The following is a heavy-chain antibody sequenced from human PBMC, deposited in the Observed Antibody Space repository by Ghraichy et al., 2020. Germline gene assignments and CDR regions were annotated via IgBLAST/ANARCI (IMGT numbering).Heavy chain of an antibody. D-gene: IGHD3-9*01. Sequence: GGSLRLSCAASGFTFSSYWMSWVRQAPGKGLEWVANIKQDGSEKYYVDSVKGRFTISRDNAKNSLYLQMNSLRAEDTAVYYCARAHLYDILTGDYYYGMDVWGQGTTVTVSS. CDR3: ARAHLYDILTGDYYYGMDV. V-gene: IGHV3-7*01. CDR1: GFTFSSYW. CDR2: IKQDGSEK. J-gene: IGHJ6*02.